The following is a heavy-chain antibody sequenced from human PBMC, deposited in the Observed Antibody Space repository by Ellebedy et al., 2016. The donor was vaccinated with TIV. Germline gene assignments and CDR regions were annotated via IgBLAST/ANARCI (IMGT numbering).Heavy chain of an antibody. Sequence: GGSLRLXXAASGFTFSSYSMNWVRQAPGKGLECVSSISGGVGLVGTASSADSVKGRFAISRDNSKNTLYLQMNSLRAEDTAVYYCVRAPRGQYYFDYWGQGTLVTVSS. D-gene: IGHD5-12*01. V-gene: IGHV3-21*01. CDR2: ISGGVGLVGTA. CDR3: VRAPRGQYYFDY. CDR1: GFTFSSYS. J-gene: IGHJ4*02.